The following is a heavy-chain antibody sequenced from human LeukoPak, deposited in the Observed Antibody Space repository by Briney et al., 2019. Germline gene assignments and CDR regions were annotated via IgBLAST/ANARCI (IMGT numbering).Heavy chain of an antibody. CDR2: VSPYNGDT. Sequence: GASVKVSCKASGYTFINYAIHWVRQAPGQGLEWMGWVSPYNGDTKYAQNHQGRVTMTTDTSTTTAHMELRSLTSDDTAVYYCAKAWDCGDRGEIDYWGQGALVTVSS. CDR1: GYTFINYA. D-gene: IGHD4-17*01. V-gene: IGHV1-18*01. J-gene: IGHJ4*02. CDR3: AKAWDCGDRGEIDY.